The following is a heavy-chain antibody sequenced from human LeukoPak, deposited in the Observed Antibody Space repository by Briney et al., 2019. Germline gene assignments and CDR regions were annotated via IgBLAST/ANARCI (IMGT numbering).Heavy chain of an antibody. CDR2: IYHSGST. Sequence: KPSETLSLTCTVSGYSISTAYYWGWIRQPPGKRLEWIGNIYHSGSTYYSPSLKSRVTISVDTSKNQFSLKLSSVTAADTAVYYCARAYSSSWYLNWFDPWGQGTPVTVSS. CDR3: ARAYSSSWYLNWFDP. J-gene: IGHJ5*02. CDR1: GYSISTAYY. V-gene: IGHV4-38-2*02. D-gene: IGHD6-13*01.